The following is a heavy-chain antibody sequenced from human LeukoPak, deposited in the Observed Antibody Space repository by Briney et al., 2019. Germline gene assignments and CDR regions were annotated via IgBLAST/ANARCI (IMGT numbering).Heavy chain of an antibody. CDR1: SGSISTSNYY. Sequence: SETLSLTCTVSSGSISTSNYYWGWVRQPPGKALEWIGNIFYSGSTYYSPSLKSRVTISLDTSRNQFSLKLNSVTAADTAVYYCARTHIVVVVAAIDHWGQGTLVTVSS. CDR2: IFYSGST. V-gene: IGHV4-39*07. CDR3: ARTHIVVVVAAIDH. D-gene: IGHD2-15*01. J-gene: IGHJ4*02.